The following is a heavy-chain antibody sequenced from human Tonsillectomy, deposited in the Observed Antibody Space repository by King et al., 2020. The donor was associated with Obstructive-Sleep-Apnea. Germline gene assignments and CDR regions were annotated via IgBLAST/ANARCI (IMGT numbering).Heavy chain of an antibody. CDR2: IYYSGST. D-gene: IGHD3-3*01. Sequence: LQLQESGPGLVKPSETLSLTCTVSGGSISSSSYYWGWIRQPPGKGLEWIGSIYYSGSTYYNPSLKSRVTMSVDTSKNQFSLKLSSVTAADTAVYYCARGITIFGVSRFDPWGQGTLVTVSS. CDR1: GGSISSSSYY. J-gene: IGHJ5*02. V-gene: IGHV4-39*07. CDR3: ARGITIFGVSRFDP.